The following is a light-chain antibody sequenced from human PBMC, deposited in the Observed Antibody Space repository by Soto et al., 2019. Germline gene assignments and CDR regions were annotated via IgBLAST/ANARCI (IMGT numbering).Light chain of an antibody. CDR2: GAS. J-gene: IGKJ1*01. CDR1: QSVSSSY. V-gene: IGKV3-20*01. Sequence: VLMPSPGTLPLSPAESATLSCRASQSVSSSYLAWYQQKPGQAPRLLIYGASSRATGIPDRFSGSGSGTDFTLTISRLEPEDFAVYYCQQYGSSPRTLGQGTKVDIK. CDR3: QQYGSSPRT.